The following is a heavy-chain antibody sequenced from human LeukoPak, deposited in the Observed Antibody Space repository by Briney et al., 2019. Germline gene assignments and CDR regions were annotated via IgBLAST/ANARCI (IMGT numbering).Heavy chain of an antibody. D-gene: IGHD3-22*01. CDR2: INTDGSST. CDR3: ARYYYDSSGYSQFDY. CDR1: GFTFSSYW. V-gene: IGHV3-74*01. Sequence: GGSRRLSCAASGFTFSSYWMHWVRQAPGKGLVWVSRINTDGSSTSYADSVKGRFTISRDNAKNTLYLQMNSLRAEDTAVYYCARYYYDSSGYSQFDYWGQGTLVTVSS. J-gene: IGHJ4*02.